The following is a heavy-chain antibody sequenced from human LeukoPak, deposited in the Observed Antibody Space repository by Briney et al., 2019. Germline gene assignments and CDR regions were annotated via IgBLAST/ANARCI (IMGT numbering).Heavy chain of an antibody. Sequence: GGSLRLSCAASGLTFSSYWMSWVRQAPGKGLEWVANIKQDGSEKYYVDSVKGRFTISRDSAKNSLYLQMNSLRAEDTAVYYCARIAAAGIDQWGQGTLVTVSS. D-gene: IGHD6-13*01. CDR1: GLTFSSYW. J-gene: IGHJ4*02. CDR3: ARIAAAGIDQ. CDR2: IKQDGSEK. V-gene: IGHV3-7*03.